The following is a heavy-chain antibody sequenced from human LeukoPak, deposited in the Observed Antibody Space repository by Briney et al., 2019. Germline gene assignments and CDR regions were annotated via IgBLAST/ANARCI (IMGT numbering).Heavy chain of an antibody. CDR2: IAPDGSYQ. CDR1: GFTFSDYA. Sequence: GGSLRLSCAASGFTFSDYAMQWVRQAPGKGLEGVALIAPDGSYQYYADSLRGRFTISRDNFKNTLYLQMNSLGVEDTAVYYCAGGLRANSWYGAYWGQGTLVSVSS. V-gene: IGHV3-30*01. CDR3: AGGLRANSWYGAY. J-gene: IGHJ4*02. D-gene: IGHD6-13*01.